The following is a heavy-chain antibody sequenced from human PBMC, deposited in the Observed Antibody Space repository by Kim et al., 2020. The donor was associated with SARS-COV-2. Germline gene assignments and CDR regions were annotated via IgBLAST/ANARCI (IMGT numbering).Heavy chain of an antibody. CDR1: GFTFDDYT. V-gene: IGHV3-43*01. CDR2: ISWDGGST. D-gene: IGHD1-7*01. Sequence: GGSLRLSCAASGFTFDDYTMHWVRQAPGKGLEWVSLISWDGGSTYYADSVKGRFTISRDNSKNSLYLQMNSLRTEDTALYYCAKDTGTAFSGMDVWGQGTTVTVSS. J-gene: IGHJ6*02. CDR3: AKDTGTAFSGMDV.